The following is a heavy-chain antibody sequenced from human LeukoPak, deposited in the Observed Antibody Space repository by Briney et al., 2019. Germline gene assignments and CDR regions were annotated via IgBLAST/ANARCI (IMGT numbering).Heavy chain of an antibody. CDR3: ARDYYDSSGYLGSNSSIPFLFDY. Sequence: GGSLRLSCAASGFTLSSYSMNWVRQAPGKGLEWVSSISSSSSYIYYADSVKGRFTISRDNAKNSLYLQMNSLRAEDTAVYYCARDYYDSSGYLGSNSSIPFLFDYWGQGTLVTVSS. CDR1: GFTLSSYS. D-gene: IGHD3-22*01. V-gene: IGHV3-21*01. CDR2: ISSSSSYI. J-gene: IGHJ4*02.